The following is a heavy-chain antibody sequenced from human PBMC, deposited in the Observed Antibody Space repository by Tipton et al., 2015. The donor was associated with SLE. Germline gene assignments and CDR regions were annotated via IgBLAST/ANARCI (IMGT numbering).Heavy chain of an antibody. CDR3: ARMPLGPVATQPTQFDY. V-gene: IGHV5-10-1*01. D-gene: IGHD5-12*01. J-gene: IGHJ4*02. CDR2: IDPSDSYT. CDR1: GYSFTSYY. Sequence: VQLVQSGAEVKKPGESLRISCKGSGYSFTSYYITWVRQMPGKGLEWMGRIDPSDSYTNYSPSFQGHVTISADKSINTAYLQWSSLKASDTAMYYCARMPLGPVATQPTQFDYCGQGTLVTVSS.